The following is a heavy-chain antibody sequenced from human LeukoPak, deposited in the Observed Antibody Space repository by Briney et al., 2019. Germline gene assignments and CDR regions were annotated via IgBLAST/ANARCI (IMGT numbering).Heavy chain of an antibody. Sequence: GGSLRPSCAPSGFTFSNYGMHGVRKAPGKGREGVALIWYDGTNKYYADSVKGRFTISRDNSKNTLYLQMNSLRAEDTAVYSCARDRRAYYYDNSGYLDSWGQGTLVTVSS. V-gene: IGHV3-33*01. CDR2: IWYDGTNK. CDR3: ARDRRAYYYDNSGYLDS. D-gene: IGHD3-22*01. CDR1: GFTFSNYG. J-gene: IGHJ4*02.